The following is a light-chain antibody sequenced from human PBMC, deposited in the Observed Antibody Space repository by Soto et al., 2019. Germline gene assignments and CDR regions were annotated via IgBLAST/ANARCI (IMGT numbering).Light chain of an antibody. Sequence: QSALTQTASVSGSPGQSITISCTGTSSDVGSYPYVSWYQQHPGKAPKLMIYDVNSRPSGVSNRFSGSKSGNTASLTISGLQAEDEADYYCASFTTSNTVVFGGGTKLTVL. V-gene: IGLV2-14*03. CDR2: DVN. J-gene: IGLJ2*01. CDR3: ASFTTSNTVV. CDR1: SSDVGSYPY.